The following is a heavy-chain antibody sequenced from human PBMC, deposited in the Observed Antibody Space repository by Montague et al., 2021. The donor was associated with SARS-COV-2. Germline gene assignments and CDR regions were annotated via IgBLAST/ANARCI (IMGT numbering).Heavy chain of an antibody. CDR2: IGSSSSYI. CDR1: GFTFGSFS. CDR3: AREAAPRYCAGGICYQPEDF. J-gene: IGHJ4*02. Sequence: SLRLSCAASGFTFGSFSMNWVRQAPGKGLEWVAIIGSSSSYIYYXDSXKGRFTISRDNAKNSLYLQMNSLRGEDTAIYYCAREAAPRYCAGGICYQPEDFWGQGTQVTVSS. V-gene: IGHV3-21*01. D-gene: IGHD2-15*01.